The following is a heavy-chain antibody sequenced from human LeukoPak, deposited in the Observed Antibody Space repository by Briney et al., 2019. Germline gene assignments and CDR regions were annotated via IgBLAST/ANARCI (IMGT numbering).Heavy chain of an antibody. CDR1: GYSISSGYY. CDR2: IYYTGIT. Sequence: SETLSLTCTVSGYSISSGYYWGWIRQPPGKGLEWIGTIYYTGITYYNPSLKSRVTISVDTSKNQFSLKLSSVTAADTAVYYCARGRGYVWGSYLYFDYWGQGTLVTVSS. CDR3: ARGRGYVWGSYLYFDY. D-gene: IGHD3-16*02. V-gene: IGHV4-38-2*02. J-gene: IGHJ4*02.